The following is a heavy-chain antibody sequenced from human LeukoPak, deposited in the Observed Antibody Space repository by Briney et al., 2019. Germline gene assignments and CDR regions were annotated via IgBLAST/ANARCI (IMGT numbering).Heavy chain of an antibody. V-gene: IGHV1-18*01. J-gene: IGHJ5*02. CDR3: ARDLSSRYYGSGGPLWFDP. CDR1: GYTFTSYG. Sequence: ASVKVSCKASGYTFTSYGISWVRQAPGQGLEWMGWISAYNGNTNCVQKLQGRITMTTDTSTSTAYVELRSLRSDDTAVYYCARDLSSRYYGSGGPLWFDPWGQGTLVTVSS. D-gene: IGHD3-10*01. CDR2: ISAYNGNT.